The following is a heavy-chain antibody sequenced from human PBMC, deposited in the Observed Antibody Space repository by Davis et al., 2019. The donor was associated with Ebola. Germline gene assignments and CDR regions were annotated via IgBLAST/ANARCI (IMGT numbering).Heavy chain of an antibody. CDR1: GGSFSGYY. Sequence: SETLSLTCAVYGGSFSGYYWGWIRQPPRKGLEWIGSIYYSGITYYNPSLKSRVTISVDTSKNQFSLKLRSVTAADTAVYYCARQGWSGYSLRHWLDPWGRGTLVTVYS. V-gene: IGHV4-39*01. CDR3: ARQGWSGYSLRHWLDP. D-gene: IGHD3-3*01. J-gene: IGHJ5*02. CDR2: IYYSGIT.